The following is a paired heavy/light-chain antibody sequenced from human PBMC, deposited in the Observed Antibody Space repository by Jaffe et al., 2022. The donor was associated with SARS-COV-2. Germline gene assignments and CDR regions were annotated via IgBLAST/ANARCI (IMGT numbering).Light chain of an antibody. CDR1: TGTVTSGHF. J-gene: IGLJ3*02. CDR3: LLSYNGARNWV. V-gene: IGLV7-46*01. CDR2: DTT. Sequence: QAVVTQEPSLTVSPGGTVTLTCGSSTGTVTSGHFPYWFQQKPGQAPRTLIFDTTTKHSWTPARFSGSLLGGKAALTLSGAQPEDEADYYCLLSYNGARNWVFGGGTKLTVL.
Heavy chain of an antibody. CDR3: TTDPHNPMYYDGG. CDR2: IYIKSYGGTT. J-gene: IGHJ4*02. Sequence: EVQLVESGGGLVKPGGSLRLSCAASGFTFSDAWMNWVRQAPGKGLDWVGRIYIKSYGGTTDYAAPVKGRFTISRDDSKNTLYLQMNSLRTEDTGVYYCTTDPHNPMYYDGGWGQGTLVTVSS. V-gene: IGHV3-15*01. D-gene: IGHD3-22*01. CDR1: GFTFSDAW.